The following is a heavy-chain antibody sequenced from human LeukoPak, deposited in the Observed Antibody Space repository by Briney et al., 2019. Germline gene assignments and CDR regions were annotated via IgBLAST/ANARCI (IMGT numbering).Heavy chain of an antibody. CDR2: VSGNGRSK. V-gene: IGHV3-30*19. J-gene: IGHJ3*02. D-gene: IGHD5-12*01. CDR3: AREVASLTDAFDI. CDR1: GFTFSSYG. Sequence: PGGSLRLSCAASGFTFSSYGIHWVRQAPGKGLEWVAVVSGNGRSKFSANSVKGRFTISRDNPKSTLFLQMNSLKLEDMGVYYCAREVASLTDAFDIWGQGTLVSVSA.